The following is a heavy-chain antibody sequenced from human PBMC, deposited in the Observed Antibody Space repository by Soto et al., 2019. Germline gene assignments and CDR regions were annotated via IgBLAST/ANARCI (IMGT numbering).Heavy chain of an antibody. V-gene: IGHV4-4*02. CDR1: GGSISSNNW. D-gene: IGHD6-6*01. J-gene: IGHJ4*01. CDR3: ARVGGPYSISSLFDH. Sequence: PSETLSLTCAVSGGSISSNNWWSWVRQPPGKGLEWIGEIYHSGSTNYNPSVKSRVTILVDKSKNQFSLKLRSVTAADTAVYYCARVGGPYSISSLFDHWGHGTRVTVSS. CDR2: IYHSGST.